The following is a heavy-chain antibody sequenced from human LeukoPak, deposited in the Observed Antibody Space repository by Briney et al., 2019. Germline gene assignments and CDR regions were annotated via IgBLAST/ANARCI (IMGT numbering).Heavy chain of an antibody. J-gene: IGHJ5*02. D-gene: IGHD3-10*01. CDR2: IIPIFGTA. CDR3: ARKTNEYGSGSPPWGNWFDP. CDR1: GGTFSSYA. Sequence: GASVKVSCKASGGTFSSYAISWVRQAPGQGLEWMGGIIPIFGTANYAQKFQGRVTITTDESTSTAYMELSSLRSEDTAVYYCARKTNEYGSGSPPWGNWFDPWGQGTLVTVSS. V-gene: IGHV1-69*05.